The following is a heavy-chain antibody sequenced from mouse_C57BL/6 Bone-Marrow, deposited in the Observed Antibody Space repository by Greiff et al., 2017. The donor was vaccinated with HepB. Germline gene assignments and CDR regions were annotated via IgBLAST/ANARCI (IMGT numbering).Heavy chain of an antibody. CDR2: IDPNSGGT. J-gene: IGHJ1*03. CDR3: ASLYYGSSWSYWYFDV. V-gene: IGHV1-72*01. CDR1: GYTFTSYW. Sequence: QVQLQQPGAELVKPGASVKLSCKASGYTFTSYWMHWVKQRPGRGLEWIGRIDPNSGGTKYNEKFKSKATLTVDKPSSTAYMQLSSLTSEGSAVYYCASLYYGSSWSYWYFDVWGTGTTVTVSS. D-gene: IGHD1-1*01.